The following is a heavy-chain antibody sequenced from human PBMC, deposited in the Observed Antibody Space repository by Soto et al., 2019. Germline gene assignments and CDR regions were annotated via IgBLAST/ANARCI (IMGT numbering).Heavy chain of an antibody. CDR3: ARLSVRYCSGGSCSQLDY. V-gene: IGHV3-48*02. CDR2: ISSSGGTI. CDR1: GFTFSTYS. Sequence: EVQLVESGGGLVQPGGSVRLSCAASGFTFSTYSMNWVRQAPGKGLEWVSFISSSGGTIYYADSVKGRFTISRDNAKNSLYLQMNSLSDEDTAVSYCARLSVRYCSGGSCSQLDYWGQGTLVTVSS. J-gene: IGHJ4*02. D-gene: IGHD2-15*01.